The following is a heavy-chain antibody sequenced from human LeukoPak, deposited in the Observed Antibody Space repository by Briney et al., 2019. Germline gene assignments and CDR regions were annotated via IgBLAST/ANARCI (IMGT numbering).Heavy chain of an antibody. CDR1: GFTFRISW. V-gene: IGHV3-7*04. CDR3: ARGGRPDS. D-gene: IGHD1-26*01. Sequence: GGSLRLSCAASGFTFRISWMSWVRQAPGKGLEWVASIKEDGSEKNYVDSVKGRFTTSRDNDNNSLYLHMNSLRVDDTAFYYCARGGRPDSWGQGTLVTVSS. J-gene: IGHJ5*01. CDR2: IKEDGSEK.